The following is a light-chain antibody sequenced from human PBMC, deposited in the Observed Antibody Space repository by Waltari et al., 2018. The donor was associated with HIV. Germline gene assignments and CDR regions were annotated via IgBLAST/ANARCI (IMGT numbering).Light chain of an antibody. CDR1: SGHTTYA. CDR2: FKSDGSQ. J-gene: IGLJ3*02. V-gene: IGLV4-69*02. Sequence: QLVLTQSPSASASLGASVKLTCTLSSGHTTYAIPWHPQQPEMVPRYLRTFKSDGSQSSGDVSPDRFSGASSGAEGYLTISSLQSEDEADYYCQTGGIGFQVFGGGTKLTVL. CDR3: QTGGIGFQV.